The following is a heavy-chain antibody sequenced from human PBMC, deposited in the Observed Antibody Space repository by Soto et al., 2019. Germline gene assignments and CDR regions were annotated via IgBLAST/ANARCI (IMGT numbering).Heavy chain of an antibody. CDR2: MNPSRDTT. Sequence: ASVKVSCKSPGYIFTSYYIHWVRQAPGKGLEWMGRMNPSRDTTTYAQKFQGRVTMTRNTSMSTAYMELSSLRSEDTAVYYCARSHSIAYCSGGSCYFYWGQGTLVTVSS. V-gene: IGHV1-46*01. CDR1: GYIFTSYY. D-gene: IGHD2-15*01. J-gene: IGHJ4*02. CDR3: ARSHSIAYCSGGSCYFY.